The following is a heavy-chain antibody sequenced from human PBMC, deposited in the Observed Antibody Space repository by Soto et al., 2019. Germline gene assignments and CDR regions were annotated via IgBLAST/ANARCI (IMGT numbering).Heavy chain of an antibody. CDR1: VMTFSTHA. V-gene: IGHV3-23*01. Sequence: GGSLRLSCVASVMTFSTHAMTWVRQAPGKGPEWVASITGGGTTHYAASARGRFTISRDNSKNTLYLQMNSLRAEDTAVYYCAKDGDDSRTPDAFDMWGQGTMVTVSS. CDR3: AKDGDDSRTPDAFDM. CDR2: ITGGGTT. J-gene: IGHJ3*02. D-gene: IGHD3-22*01.